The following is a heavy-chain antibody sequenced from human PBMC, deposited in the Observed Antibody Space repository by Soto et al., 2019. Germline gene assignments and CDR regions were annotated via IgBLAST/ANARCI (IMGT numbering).Heavy chain of an antibody. J-gene: IGHJ6*02. Sequence: PSDTLSLTCSVSGADINSGGFTWTWIRQHAGKGLEWFGYISHSGSTDYNPSLKSRLSISGDTSKSHFSLTLTSVTAADAAVYYCATIGVSGYLAVWGQGTTVTVSS. CDR2: ISHSGST. V-gene: IGHV4-31*03. CDR3: ATIGVSGYLAV. D-gene: IGHD3-16*02. CDR1: GADINSGGFT.